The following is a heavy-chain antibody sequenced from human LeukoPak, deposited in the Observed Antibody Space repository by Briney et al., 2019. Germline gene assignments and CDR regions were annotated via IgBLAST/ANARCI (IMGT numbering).Heavy chain of an antibody. Sequence: GASVKVSCKASGGTFSSYAISWVRQAPGQGLEWKGGIIPIFGTANYAQKFQGRVTITADKSTSTAYMELSSLRSEDTAVYYCARVGSSIAAQHWFDPWGQGTLVTVSS. CDR3: ARVGSSIAAQHWFDP. CDR2: IIPIFGTA. D-gene: IGHD6-6*01. J-gene: IGHJ5*02. CDR1: GGTFSSYA. V-gene: IGHV1-69*06.